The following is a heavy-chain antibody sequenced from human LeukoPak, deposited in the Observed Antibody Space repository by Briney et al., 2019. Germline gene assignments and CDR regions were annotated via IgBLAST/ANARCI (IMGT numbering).Heavy chain of an antibody. CDR1: GYTFTSYD. CDR3: ARAITMVRGVIGRY. V-gene: IGHV1-8*01. J-gene: IGHJ4*02. CDR2: MNPNSGNT. D-gene: IGHD3-10*01. Sequence: ASVKVSCKASGYTFTSYDINWVRQATGQGLEWMGWMNPNSGNTGHAQKFQGRVTMTRNTSISTAYMELSSLRSEDTAVYYCARAITMVRGVIGRYRGQGTLVTVSS.